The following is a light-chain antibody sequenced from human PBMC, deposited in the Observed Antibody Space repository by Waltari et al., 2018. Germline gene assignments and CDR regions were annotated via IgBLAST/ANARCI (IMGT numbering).Light chain of an antibody. CDR1: SSNIGAVSA. V-gene: IGLV1-40*01. CDR2: DNI. J-gene: IGLJ3*02. CDR3: QSYDNNLNAWV. Sequence: QSVLTQPPSVSGAPGQTVTISCTGSSSNIGAVSAVHWYQHLPGTAPKVLIYDNINRPSGVPDRLSGSTSGASASLASTGLQAGDEADYYCQSYDNNLNAWVFGGGTKLTVL.